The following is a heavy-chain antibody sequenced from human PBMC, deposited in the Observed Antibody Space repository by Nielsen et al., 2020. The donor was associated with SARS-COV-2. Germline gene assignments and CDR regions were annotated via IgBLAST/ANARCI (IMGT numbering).Heavy chain of an antibody. V-gene: IGHV3-33*01. D-gene: IGHD3-10*01. CDR3: AREGSGSYPDY. CDR2: IWYDGSNK. J-gene: IGHJ4*02. Sequence: GESLKISCAASGFTFSSYGMHWVRQAPGKGLEWVAVIWYDGSNKYYADSVKGRFTISRDNSKNTLYLQMNSLRAEDTAVYYCAREGSGSYPDYWGQGTLVTVSS. CDR1: GFTFSSYG.